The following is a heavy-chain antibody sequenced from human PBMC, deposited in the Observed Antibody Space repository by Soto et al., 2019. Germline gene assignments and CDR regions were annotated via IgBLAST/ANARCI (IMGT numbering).Heavy chain of an antibody. CDR3: AREGGMTTVTYFDY. V-gene: IGHV1-69*13. D-gene: IGHD4-4*01. J-gene: IGHJ4*02. Sequence: SVKVSCKASGGTFSSYAISWVRQAPGQGLEWIGGIIPIFSTANYAQKFQGRVTITADESTSTAYMELSSLRSEDTAVYYCAREGGMTTVTYFDYWGQGTLVTVSS. CDR2: IIPIFSTA. CDR1: GGTFSSYA.